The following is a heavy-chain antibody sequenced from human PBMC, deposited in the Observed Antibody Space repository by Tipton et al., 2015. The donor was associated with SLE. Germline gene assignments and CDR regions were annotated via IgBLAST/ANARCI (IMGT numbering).Heavy chain of an antibody. D-gene: IGHD6-13*01. CDR2: IYYSGST. CDR1: GGSISSYY. V-gene: IGHV4-59*01. CDR3: AREEEQQLGRGSFDY. Sequence: TLSLTCTVSGGSISSYYWSWIRQPPGKGLEWIGYIYYSGSTNYNPSLKSRVTISVDTSKNQFSLKLSSVTAADTAVYYCAREEEQQLGRGSFDYWGQGTLVTVSS. J-gene: IGHJ4*02.